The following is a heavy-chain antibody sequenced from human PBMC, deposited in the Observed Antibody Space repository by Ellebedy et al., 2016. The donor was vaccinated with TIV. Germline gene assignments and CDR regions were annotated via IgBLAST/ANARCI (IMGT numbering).Heavy chain of an antibody. CDR3: SVMSDWDFGCY. CDR2: LSYDGSDN. Sequence: GESLKISCAASGFTFSSSGMHWVRQAPGKGLEGVAVLSYDGSDNYSADSVKGRFTISRDNSKNTLFLIMNSLRAADTAVYYCSVMSDWDFGCYWGQGTLVTVSS. J-gene: IGHJ4*02. D-gene: IGHD3-16*01. V-gene: IGHV3-33*08. CDR1: GFTFSSSG.